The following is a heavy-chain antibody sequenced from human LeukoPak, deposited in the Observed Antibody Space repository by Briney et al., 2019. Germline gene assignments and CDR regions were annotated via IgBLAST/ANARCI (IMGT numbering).Heavy chain of an antibody. CDR3: AAPQYSSSWYLPYY. Sequence: PGGSLRLSCSASGFTFSSYSMNWVRQAPGKGLEWVSSISSSSSYIYYADSVKGRFTISRDNAKNSLYLQMNSLRAEDTAVYYCAAPQYSSSWYLPYYWGQGILVTVSS. V-gene: IGHV3-21*01. D-gene: IGHD6-13*01. J-gene: IGHJ4*02. CDR2: ISSSSSYI. CDR1: GFTFSSYS.